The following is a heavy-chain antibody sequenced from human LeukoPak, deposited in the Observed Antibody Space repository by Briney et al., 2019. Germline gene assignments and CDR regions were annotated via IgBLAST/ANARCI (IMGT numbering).Heavy chain of an antibody. CDR3: AKGHSAHGTGFDC. D-gene: IGHD1-14*01. CDR1: GFTFSSYG. V-gene: IGHV3-33*06. J-gene: IGHJ4*02. Sequence: GRSLGLSCAASGFTFSSYGMHWVRQAPGKGLEWVAVIWYDGSNKYYADSVKGRFTISRDNSKNTLYLQMNSLRAEDTAVYYCAKGHSAHGTGFDCWGQGTLVAVSS. CDR2: IWYDGSNK.